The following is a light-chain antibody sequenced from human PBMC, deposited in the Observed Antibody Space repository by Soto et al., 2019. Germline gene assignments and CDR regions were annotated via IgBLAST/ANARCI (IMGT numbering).Light chain of an antibody. CDR3: GSFTTSSTVV. V-gene: IGLV2-14*03. CDR1: SSDVGAYNY. CDR2: DVS. J-gene: IGLJ1*01. Sequence: QSALTQPASVSGSPGQSITISCTGSSSDVGAYNYVSWYQQHPDKAPKLMIYDVSDRPSGVSNRFSASKSGNTASLTISGLQAEDEAEYYCGSFTTSSTVVFGTGTKLTV.